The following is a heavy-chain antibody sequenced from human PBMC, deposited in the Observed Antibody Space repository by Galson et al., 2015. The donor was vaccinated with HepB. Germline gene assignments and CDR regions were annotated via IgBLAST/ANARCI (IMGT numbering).Heavy chain of an antibody. CDR2: IWYDGSNK. J-gene: IGHJ6*02. V-gene: IGHV3-33*06. CDR1: GFTFSSYG. D-gene: IGHD6-13*01. Sequence: SLRLSCAASGFTFSSYGMHWVRQAPGKGLEWVAVIWYDGSNKYYADSVKGRFTISRDNSKNTLYLQMNSLRAEDTAVYYCAKDRGRYSSYYYYGMDVWGQGTTVTVSS. CDR3: AKDRGRYSSYYYYGMDV.